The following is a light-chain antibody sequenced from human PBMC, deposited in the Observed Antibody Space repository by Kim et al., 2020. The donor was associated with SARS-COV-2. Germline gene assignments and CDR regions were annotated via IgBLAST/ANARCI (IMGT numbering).Light chain of an antibody. J-gene: IGLJ3*02. CDR2: LEGSGSY. CDR1: SGHSSYI. V-gene: IGLV4-60*03. Sequence: SVQLTCTLSSGHSSYIIEWHQQQPGKAPRYLMKLEGSGSYNKGSGVPDRFSGSSSGADRYLTISNLQSEDEADYYCETWDSNTRVFGGGTQLTVL. CDR3: ETWDSNTRV.